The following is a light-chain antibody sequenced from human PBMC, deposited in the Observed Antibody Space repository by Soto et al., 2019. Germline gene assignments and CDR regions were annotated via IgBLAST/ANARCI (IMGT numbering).Light chain of an antibody. CDR2: GNN. V-gene: IGLV1-44*01. J-gene: IGLJ3*02. CDR1: DSNIGSRP. Sequence: QSVLTQPPSASGTPGQRVTISCSGSDSNIGSRPVNWYQQLPGTAPKLLIQGNNQRPSGVPDRFSGSQSGTSASLAISGLQSEDEADYYCSAWDVSLDGRVFGGGTKLTVL. CDR3: SAWDVSLDGRV.